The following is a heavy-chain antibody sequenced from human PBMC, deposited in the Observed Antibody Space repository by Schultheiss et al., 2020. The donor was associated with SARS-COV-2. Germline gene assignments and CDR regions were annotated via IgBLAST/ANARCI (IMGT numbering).Heavy chain of an antibody. CDR3: ARQGFGITMIVVP. Sequence: SETLSLTCTVSGGSVTSPTYYWAWIRQSPGKGLEWIGTIYYRGNTHYNPSLKSRLAMSVDTSRNQFSLTLNSVTAADTAVYYCARQGFGITMIVVPWGQGTMVTVSS. D-gene: IGHD3-22*01. J-gene: IGHJ3*01. V-gene: IGHV4-39*01. CDR1: GGSVTSPTYY. CDR2: IYYRGNT.